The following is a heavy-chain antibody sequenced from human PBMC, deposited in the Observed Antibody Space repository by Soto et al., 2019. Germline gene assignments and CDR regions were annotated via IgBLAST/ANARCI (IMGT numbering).Heavy chain of an antibody. CDR1: GFTFSSYW. J-gene: IGHJ2*01. Sequence: EVQLVESGGGLVQRGGSLRLSCAASGFTFSSYWMSWVRQAPGKGLEWVAKLKEDGRENHFVDSVKGRFTISRDNAKTPLFVEINSLRVGDTAVYVCASRHSSDWFDGDWHFDLWGRGTVVTVSS. CDR2: LKEDGREN. V-gene: IGHV3-7*01. D-gene: IGHD6-19*01. CDR3: ASRHSSDWFDGDWHFDL.